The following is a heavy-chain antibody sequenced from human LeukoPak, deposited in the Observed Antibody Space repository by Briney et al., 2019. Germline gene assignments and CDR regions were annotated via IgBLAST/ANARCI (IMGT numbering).Heavy chain of an antibody. J-gene: IGHJ4*02. D-gene: IGHD4-17*01. CDR2: ISYGGTT. CDR3: ARGGYYGDPPLDY. V-gene: IGHV4-39*02. Sequence: PSETLSLTCTVSGDSVSNSPYYWGWVRQPPGKGLEWIGAISYGGTTYSSPSLKSRVTMDLDKSRNRFSLKLTSVTAADTAVYYCARGGYYGDPPLDYWGQGTLVTVSS. CDR1: GDSVSNSPYY.